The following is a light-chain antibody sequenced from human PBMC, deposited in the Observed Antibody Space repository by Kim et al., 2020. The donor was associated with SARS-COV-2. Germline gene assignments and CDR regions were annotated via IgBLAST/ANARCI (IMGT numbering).Light chain of an antibody. J-gene: IGLJ1*01. Sequence: GKRARIACGGNNIGSKSVHWYQQKPGQAPVLVIYYDSDRPSGIPERFSGSNSGNTATLTISRVEAGDEADYYCQVWDSSSDHPEVFGTGTKVTVL. CDR3: QVWDSSSDHPEV. CDR2: YDS. V-gene: IGLV3-21*04. CDR1: NIGSKS.